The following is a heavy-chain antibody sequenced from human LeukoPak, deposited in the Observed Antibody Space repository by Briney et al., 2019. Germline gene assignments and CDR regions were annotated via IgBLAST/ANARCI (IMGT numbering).Heavy chain of an antibody. CDR1: GYTFTGYY. Sequence: ASVNVSCKASGYTFTGYYMHWVRQAPGQGLEWMGWINPNSGGTNYAQKFQGWVTMTRDTSISTAYMELSRLRSDDTAVYYCAREADRLRFFDYWGQGTLVTVSS. D-gene: IGHD5-12*01. V-gene: IGHV1-2*04. CDR3: AREADRLRFFDY. CDR2: INPNSGGT. J-gene: IGHJ4*02.